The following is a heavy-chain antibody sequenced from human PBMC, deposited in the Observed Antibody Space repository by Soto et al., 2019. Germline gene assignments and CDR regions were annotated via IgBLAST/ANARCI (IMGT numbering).Heavy chain of an antibody. Sequence: GGSLGLSCVASGFTYSDYAMSWVRQASGKGLEWVSGISGGGDTTYYANSVKGRFTISRVNSKNTMYLQMNSLRAEDTAIYYCAKDPRGFANNYGGPNWFHPWGQGTLVTVSS. V-gene: IGHV3-23*01. D-gene: IGHD4-17*01. CDR3: AKDPRGFANNYGGPNWFHP. CDR2: ISGGGDTT. CDR1: GFTYSDYA. J-gene: IGHJ5*02.